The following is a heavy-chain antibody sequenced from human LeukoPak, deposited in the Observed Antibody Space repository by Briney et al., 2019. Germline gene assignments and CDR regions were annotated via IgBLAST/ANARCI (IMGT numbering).Heavy chain of an antibody. CDR2: IYTSGST. CDR3: ARHEAGYHYVWGSFPGGIDY. Sequence: SVTLSLTCTVSGGSISSGSYYWSWIRQPAGKGLEWIGRIYTSGSTYYNPSLTSRVTISVDTSKNQFSLKLSSVTAADTAVYYCARHEAGYHYVWGSFPGGIDYWGQGTLVTVSP. J-gene: IGHJ4*02. D-gene: IGHD3-16*01. CDR1: GGSISSGSYY. V-gene: IGHV4-61*02.